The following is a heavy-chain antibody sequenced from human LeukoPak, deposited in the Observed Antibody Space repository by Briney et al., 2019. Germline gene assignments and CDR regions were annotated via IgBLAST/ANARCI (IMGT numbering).Heavy chain of an antibody. V-gene: IGHV1-8*01. J-gene: IGHJ6*03. CDR3: ARRGYSSGWYGYYYYYMDV. Sequence: ASVKVSCKASGYTFTSYDINWVRQATGQGLEWMGWMNPNSGNTGYAQKFQGRVTMTRNTSISTAYMELSGLRSEDTAVYYCARRGYSSGWYGYYYYYMDVWGKGTTVTISS. CDR2: MNPNSGNT. CDR1: GYTFTSYD. D-gene: IGHD6-19*01.